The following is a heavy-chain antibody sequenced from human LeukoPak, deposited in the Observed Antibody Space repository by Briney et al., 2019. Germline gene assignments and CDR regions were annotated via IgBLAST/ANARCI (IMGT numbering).Heavy chain of an antibody. V-gene: IGHV4-30-4*01. CDR1: GGSISSGDYY. CDR3: AARTVTTLAFDI. D-gene: IGHD4-17*01. J-gene: IGHJ3*02. Sequence: KASETLSLTCTVSGGSISSGDYYWSWIRQPPGKGLEWIGYIYYSGSTYYNPSLKSRVTISVDTSKNQFSLKLSSVTAADTAVYYCAARTVTTLAFDIWGQGTMVTVSS. CDR2: IYYSGST.